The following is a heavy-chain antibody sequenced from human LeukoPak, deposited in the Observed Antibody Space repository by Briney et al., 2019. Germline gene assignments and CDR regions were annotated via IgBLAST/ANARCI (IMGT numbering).Heavy chain of an antibody. CDR2: IKSKTDGGTT. CDR1: GLTFSNAW. Sequence: KPGGSLRLSCAASGLTFSNAWMSWVRQAPGKGLEWVGRIKSKTDGGTTDYAAPVKGRFTISRDDSKNTLYLQMNSLKTGDTAVYYCTTDAGTTDFDYWGQGTLVTVSS. D-gene: IGHD1-1*01. V-gene: IGHV3-15*01. CDR3: TTDAGTTDFDY. J-gene: IGHJ4*02.